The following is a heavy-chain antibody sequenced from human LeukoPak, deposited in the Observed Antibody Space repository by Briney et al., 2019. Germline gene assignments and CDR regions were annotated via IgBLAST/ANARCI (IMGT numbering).Heavy chain of an antibody. CDR1: GFTFGSYG. CDR2: IRYDGSNK. D-gene: IGHD6-19*01. J-gene: IGHJ4*02. CDR3: AKDKESNSIAVAGLTYYFDY. V-gene: IGHV3-30*02. Sequence: GGSLRLSCAASGFTFGSYGMHWVRQAPGKGLEWVAFIRYDGSNKYYADSVKGRFTISRDNSKNTLYLQMNSLRAEDTAVYYCAKDKESNSIAVAGLTYYFDYWGQGILVTVSS.